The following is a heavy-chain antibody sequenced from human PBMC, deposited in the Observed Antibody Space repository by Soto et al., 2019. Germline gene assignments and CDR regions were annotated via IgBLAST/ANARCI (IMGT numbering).Heavy chain of an antibody. J-gene: IGHJ4*02. D-gene: IGHD1-7*01. CDR2: ISYDGSNK. CDR1: GFTFSSYA. CDR3: ARGRTPVDY. V-gene: IGHV3-30-3*01. Sequence: QVQLVESGGGVVQPGRSLRLSCAASGFTFSSYAMHWVRQAPGKGLEWVAVISYDGSNKYYADSVKGRFTISRDNSKNTLYLQMNSLRAEDTAVYYCARGRTPVDYWGQGTLVTVSS.